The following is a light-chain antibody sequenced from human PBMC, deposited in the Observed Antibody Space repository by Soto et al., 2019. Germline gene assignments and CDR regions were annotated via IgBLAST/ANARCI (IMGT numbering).Light chain of an antibody. Sequence: QSALTQPASASGSPGQPITISCTGTSSDVGGNDYVSWYQQHPGKAPKLILYEVSNRPSGVPNRLSGSKSGNTASLIISGLQAEDEADYYCSSYTTTTWVFGGGTKLTVL. J-gene: IGLJ3*02. CDR2: EVS. CDR3: SSYTTTTWV. CDR1: SSDVGGNDY. V-gene: IGLV2-14*01.